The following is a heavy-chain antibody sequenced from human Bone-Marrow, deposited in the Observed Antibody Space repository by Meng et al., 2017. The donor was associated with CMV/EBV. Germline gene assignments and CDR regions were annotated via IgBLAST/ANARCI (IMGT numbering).Heavy chain of an antibody. CDR1: GFTVNNRY. J-gene: IGHJ4*02. CDR3: ASSHFGESSPDY. D-gene: IGHD3-10*01. CDR2: FSTGTST. V-gene: IGHV3-66*02. Sequence: GGSLRLSCAGSGFTVNNRYMTWVRQSPGKGLEWVSVFSTGTSTYYADSVKGRFTISRDSSRDTLYLQMNSLRAEDTAVYYCASSHFGESSPDYWGQGTLVTVSS.